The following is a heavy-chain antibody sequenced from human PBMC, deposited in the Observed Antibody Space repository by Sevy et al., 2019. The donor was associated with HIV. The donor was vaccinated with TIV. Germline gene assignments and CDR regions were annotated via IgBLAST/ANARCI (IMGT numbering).Heavy chain of an antibody. CDR3: TTDGGGVHGAFDI. CDR2: IKSKTDGATT. CDR1: GFTFSNAW. V-gene: IGHV3-15*01. D-gene: IGHD3-16*01. Sequence: GGSLRLSCAASGFTFSNAWMSWVRQAPGKGLEWFARIKSKTDGATTGYAAPVEGRFTISRDDSKNTVYLQMNSLKTDDTAVYYCTTDGGGVHGAFDIWGQGTMVTVSS. J-gene: IGHJ3*02.